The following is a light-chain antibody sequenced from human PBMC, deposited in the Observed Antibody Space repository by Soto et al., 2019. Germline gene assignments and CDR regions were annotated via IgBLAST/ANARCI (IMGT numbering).Light chain of an antibody. CDR2: GNS. CDR1: SCNIGAGYD. V-gene: IGLV1-40*01. J-gene: IGLJ1*01. CDR3: RSYYSSLTLRV. Sequence: QPVLTQPPSVSGAPGQRVTISCTGSSCNIGAGYDVHWYQQLPGTAPKLLIYGNSNRPSGVPDRISGSKSGSSASLVITGLQPAEEADYYYRSYYSSLTLRVFGTGTKLTVL.